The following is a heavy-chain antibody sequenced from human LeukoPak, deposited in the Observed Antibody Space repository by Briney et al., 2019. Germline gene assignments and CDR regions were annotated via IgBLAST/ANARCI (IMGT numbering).Heavy chain of an antibody. CDR3: ARGRDYDFWSGYYFDY. V-gene: IGHV1-2*02. Sequence: GASVKVSCKTSGYTFTNYYIHWVRQAPGQGLEWMGWINPNSGGTNYAQKFQGRVTMTRDTSISTAYMELSRLRSDDTAVYYCARGRDYDFWSGYYFDYWGQGTLVTVSS. CDR1: GYTFTNYY. D-gene: IGHD3-3*01. CDR2: INPNSGGT. J-gene: IGHJ4*02.